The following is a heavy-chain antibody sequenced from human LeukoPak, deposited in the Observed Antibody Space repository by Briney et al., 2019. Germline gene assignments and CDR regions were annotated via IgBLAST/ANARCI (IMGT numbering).Heavy chain of an antibody. CDR2: IYYSGST. D-gene: IGHD3-10*01. J-gene: IGHJ4*02. CDR1: GGSISSYY. CDR3: ARRGYGSGSFTRYYFDY. Sequence: NPSETLSLTCTVSGGSISSYYWSWIRQPPGKGLEWIGHIYYSGSTNYNPSLKSRVTISVDTSKNQFSLKLSSVTAADTAVYYCARRGYGSGSFTRYYFDYWGQGTLVTVSS. V-gene: IGHV4-59*08.